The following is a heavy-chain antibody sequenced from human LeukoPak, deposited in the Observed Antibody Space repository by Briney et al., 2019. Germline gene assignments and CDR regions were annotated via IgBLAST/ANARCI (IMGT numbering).Heavy chain of an antibody. J-gene: IGHJ6*03. V-gene: IGHV1-8*01. D-gene: IGHD6-13*01. CDR1: GYTFISYD. CDR2: MNPNSGNT. Sequence: ASVKVSCKASGYTFISYDINWVRQATGQGLEWMGWMNPNSGNTGYAQKFQGRVTMTRNTSISTAYMELSSLRSEDTAVYYCAKTIAGIALRYYYMDVWGKGTTVTVSS. CDR3: AKTIAGIALRYYYMDV.